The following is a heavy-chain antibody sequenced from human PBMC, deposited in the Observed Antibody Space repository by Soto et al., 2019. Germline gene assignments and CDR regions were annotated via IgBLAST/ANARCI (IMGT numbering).Heavy chain of an antibody. V-gene: IGHV3-49*04. CDR3: LGAGYMFDY. D-gene: IGHD3-9*01. Sequence: AGGSLRLSCAASGFTFGSYSMNWVRQAPGKGLEWVGFIRSKAYGGTTEYAASVKGRFTISRDDSKSIAYLQMNSLKTEDTAVYYCLGAGYMFDYWGQGTLVTVSS. CDR2: IRSKAYGGTT. J-gene: IGHJ4*02. CDR1: GFTFGSYS.